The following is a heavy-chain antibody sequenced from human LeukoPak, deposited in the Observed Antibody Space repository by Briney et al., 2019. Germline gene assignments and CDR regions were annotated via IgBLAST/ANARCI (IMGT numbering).Heavy chain of an antibody. V-gene: IGHV1-2*06. CDR2: INVNSGDT. CDR3: ARDGALDY. J-gene: IGHJ4*02. Sequence: VASVKVSCKASGYTFTAYYMHWLRQAPGQGLEWMGRINVNSGDTNYAQKFQGRVTMTRDTSITTAYMELSSLRSDDTAVYYCARDGALDYWGQGTLVTVSS. D-gene: IGHD3-16*01. CDR1: GYTFTAYY.